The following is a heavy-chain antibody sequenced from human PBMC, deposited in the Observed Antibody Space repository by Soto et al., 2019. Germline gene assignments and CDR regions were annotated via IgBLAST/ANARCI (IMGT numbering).Heavy chain of an antibody. J-gene: IGHJ4*02. D-gene: IGHD3-3*01. CDR2: IYWDDDK. V-gene: IGHV2-5*02. CDR1: GFSLTTRGVG. CDR3: AHTVLRTVLGLVTTAAIYFDF. Sequence: QITLNESGPTVVSTTETLTLTCIFSGFSLTTRGVGVGWIRQSPGEAPEWLELIYWDDDKRYSASLKSRPTITKDTSKNQVVLTVSDLDPTYTVTYYCAHTVLRTVLGLVTTAAIYFDFGGQGTSVAVSS.